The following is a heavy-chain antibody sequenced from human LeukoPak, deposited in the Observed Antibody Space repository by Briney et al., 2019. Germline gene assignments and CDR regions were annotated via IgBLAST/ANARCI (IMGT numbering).Heavy chain of an antibody. J-gene: IGHJ6*02. CDR1: GYTFTSHG. Sequence: ASVKVSCKASGYTFTSHGIGWVRQAPGQGLEWMGWINVYNGDTNYAQKFQGRVTMTTDTSTSTAYMELSSLRSEDTAVYYCARGTGCTGGSCSYYGMDVWGQGTTVTVS. V-gene: IGHV1-18*01. D-gene: IGHD2-15*01. CDR3: ARGTGCTGGSCSYYGMDV. CDR2: INVYNGDT.